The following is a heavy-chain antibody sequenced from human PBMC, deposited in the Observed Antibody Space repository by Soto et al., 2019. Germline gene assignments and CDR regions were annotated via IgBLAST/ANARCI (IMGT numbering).Heavy chain of an antibody. J-gene: IGHJ4*02. CDR1: GFTFSSAW. Sequence: EVHLVESGGGLIKPGGSLRLSCAASGFTFSSAWFNWVRQAPGKGLEWVGRIKSQNDGGTTDYAVPVRDRFTISKDDSNNKLYLQMNSLKTEDTGVYFCTADLPAFIPQVDSWGQGTLGTVSS. V-gene: IGHV3-15*07. CDR3: TADLPAFIPQVDS. CDR2: IKSQNDGGTT. D-gene: IGHD3-3*02.